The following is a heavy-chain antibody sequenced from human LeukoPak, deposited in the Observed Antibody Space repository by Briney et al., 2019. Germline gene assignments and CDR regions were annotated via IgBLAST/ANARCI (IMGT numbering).Heavy chain of an antibody. D-gene: IGHD3-10*01. J-gene: IGHJ4*02. Sequence: GGSLRLSCAASGFAFSSYAMSWVRQAPGKGLEWVSAISGSGGSTYYADSVKGRFTISRDNSKNTLYLQMNSLRAEDTAVYYCAKNTYYYGSGSYYTRSYFDYWGQGTLVTVSS. CDR1: GFAFSSYA. CDR2: ISGSGGST. V-gene: IGHV3-23*01. CDR3: AKNTYYYGSGSYYTRSYFDY.